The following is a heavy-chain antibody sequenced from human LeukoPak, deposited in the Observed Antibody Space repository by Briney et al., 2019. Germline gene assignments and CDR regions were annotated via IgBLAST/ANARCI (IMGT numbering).Heavy chain of an antibody. CDR1: GFIFSDYY. J-gene: IGHJ4*02. Sequence: GSLRLACAASGFIFSDYYLSWIRQPPWKGLEWIGEINHSGSTNYNPSLKSRVTISVDTSKNQFSLKLSSVTAADTAVYYCARGSSSFDYWGQGTLVTVSS. D-gene: IGHD6-13*01. V-gene: IGHV4-34*01. CDR3: ARGSSSFDY. CDR2: INHSGST.